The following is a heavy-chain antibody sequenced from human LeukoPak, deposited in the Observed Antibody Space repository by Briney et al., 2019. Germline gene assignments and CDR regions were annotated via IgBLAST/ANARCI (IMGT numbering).Heavy chain of an antibody. CDR1: GDSISSGDYY. J-gene: IGHJ4*02. CDR3: ARSFLGVYYFDY. D-gene: IGHD6-13*01. V-gene: IGHV4-61*02. CDR2: ISSSGST. Sequence: SETLSLTCTVSGDSISSGDYYWSWIRQPAGKGLEWIGRISSSGSTNYNPSLKSRVTISVDTSKSQFSLKLSSVTAADTAVYYCARSFLGVYYFDYWGQGTLVTVSS.